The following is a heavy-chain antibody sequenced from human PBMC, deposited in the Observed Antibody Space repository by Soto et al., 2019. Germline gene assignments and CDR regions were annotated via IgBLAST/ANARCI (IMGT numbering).Heavy chain of an antibody. Sequence: SVKVSCKASGGTLNTYAISWVRQAPGRGLEWMGGIIPIFATPNYAQKFQGRLTITADESTSTGYMELSSLRSEDTAVYYCARDLRIISGYYYGAFDIWGQGTLVTVSS. J-gene: IGHJ4*02. V-gene: IGHV1-69*13. CDR2: IIPIFATP. CDR1: GGTLNTYA. D-gene: IGHD3-22*01. CDR3: ARDLRIISGYYYGAFDI.